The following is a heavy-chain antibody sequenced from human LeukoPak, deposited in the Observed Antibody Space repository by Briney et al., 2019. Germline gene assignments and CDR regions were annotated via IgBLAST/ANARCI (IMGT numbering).Heavy chain of an antibody. V-gene: IGHV4-34*01. CDR3: AGRRSCTSCYVTFDY. J-gene: IGHJ4*02. CDR1: GGSISSGGYS. CDR2: INHSGGT. D-gene: IGHD2-2*01. Sequence: SETLSLTCAVSGGSISSGGYSWSWIRQPPGKGLEWIGEINHSGGTNYNPSLKSRVTISVDTSKNQFSLKLSSVTAADTAVYYCAGRRSCTSCYVTFDYWGQGTLVTVSS.